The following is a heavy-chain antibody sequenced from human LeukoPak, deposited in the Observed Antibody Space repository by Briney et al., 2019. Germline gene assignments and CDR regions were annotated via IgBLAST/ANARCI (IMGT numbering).Heavy chain of an antibody. J-gene: IGHJ4*02. Sequence: SGGSLRLSCAASGLTFSSYAMSWVRQAPGKGLEWVAVISYDESKKYCADSVKGRFTISRDNSKNTLYLEMNSLRTEDSAVYYCAGGYGSGTYYLDYWGQGTLVTVSS. CDR2: ISYDESKK. V-gene: IGHV3-30-3*01. CDR3: AGGYGSGTYYLDY. D-gene: IGHD3-10*01. CDR1: GLTFSSYA.